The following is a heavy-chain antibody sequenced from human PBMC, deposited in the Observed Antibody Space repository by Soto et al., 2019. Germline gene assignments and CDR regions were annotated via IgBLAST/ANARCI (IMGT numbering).Heavy chain of an antibody. J-gene: IGHJ4*02. Sequence: GESLKISCKGSGYKFSTYWIDWVRQMPGKGLEWMGIIYPGDSDTRCSPSFQGQVTISADKSSSTACLQWHSLKASDSAMYFCARRDSLSVIDYWGQGTQVTVSS. CDR2: IYPGDSDT. CDR1: GYKFSTYW. D-gene: IGHD2-21*02. V-gene: IGHV5-51*01. CDR3: ARRDSLSVIDY.